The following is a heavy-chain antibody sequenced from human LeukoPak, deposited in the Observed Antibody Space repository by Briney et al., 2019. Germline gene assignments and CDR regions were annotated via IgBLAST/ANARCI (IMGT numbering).Heavy chain of an antibody. Sequence: GGSLRLSCAASGFTFSGYAMNWVRQAPGKGLELVSSINGGGNTFYADSVKGRFAISRDNAKNSLYLQMNGLRAEDTAVYYCARDPAEADCWGQGTLVTVSS. J-gene: IGHJ4*02. CDR3: ARDPAEADC. V-gene: IGHV3-21*06. CDR1: GFTFSGYA. CDR2: INGGGNT.